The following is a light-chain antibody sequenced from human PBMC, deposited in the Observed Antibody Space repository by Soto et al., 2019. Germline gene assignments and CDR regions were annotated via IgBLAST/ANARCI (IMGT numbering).Light chain of an antibody. V-gene: IGKV1-39*01. CDR3: QQTYMVPYT. Sequence: IQMAQSSSSLSASLWDRVTHTCRASQSVSTYLNWYSQKSGGAPKLLIHGVSKLENGTPSRFSGSGLATDFTLTINTLQPEDFAVYFCQQTYMVPYTFGQGTKVDIK. CDR2: GVS. CDR1: QSVSTY. J-gene: IGKJ2*01.